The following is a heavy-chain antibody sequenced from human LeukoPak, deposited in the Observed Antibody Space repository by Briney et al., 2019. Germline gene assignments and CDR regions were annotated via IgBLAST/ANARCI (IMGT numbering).Heavy chain of an antibody. V-gene: IGHV2-5*02. D-gene: IGHD2-8*01. J-gene: IGHJ4*02. CDR3: AHPTLMGDYFDY. CDR1: GFSLSTRGVG. Sequence: SGPTLLNPTPTLTLTFTFSGFSLSTRGVGVGWIRQPPGKALEWLALIYWDDDKRYSPSLRSRLTITKDTSKNQVVLTMTNMDPVDTATYYCAHPTLMGDYFDYWGQGTLVTVS. CDR2: IYWDDDK.